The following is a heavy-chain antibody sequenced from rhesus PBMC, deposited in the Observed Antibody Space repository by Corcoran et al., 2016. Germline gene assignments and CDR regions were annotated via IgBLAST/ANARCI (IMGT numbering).Heavy chain of an antibody. CDR3: ARNVDTATVIIFDY. Sequence: QLQLQESGPGLVKPSETLSLTCAVSGYSISSGYGWSWIRQPPGKGLEWIGYSFYSGSTSYNPPLSSRVTIARDTSKNQFSRKLSSVTAEDTDVYYCARNVDTATVIIFDYWGQGVLVTVSS. J-gene: IGHJ4*01. CDR2: SFYSGST. V-gene: IGHV4-122*02. CDR1: GYSISSGYG. D-gene: IGHD5-12*01.